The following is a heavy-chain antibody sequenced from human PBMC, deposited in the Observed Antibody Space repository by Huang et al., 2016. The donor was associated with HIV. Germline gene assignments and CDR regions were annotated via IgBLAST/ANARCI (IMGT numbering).Heavy chain of an antibody. V-gene: IGHV4-34*01. Sequence: QVQLHQWGAGLLKPSETLSLTCAVYGGSFSGPNWTWIRQTPGKGLEGIGEINHSGRTNYSPYLKRRVTISLDTSKNQFSLRLRSVTAADTAVYYCARGRGDARGFLGLDFWGQGTLVTVSS. CDR3: ARGRGDARGFLGLDF. CDR1: GGSFSGPN. CDR2: INHSGRT. J-gene: IGHJ4*02. D-gene: IGHD3-16*01.